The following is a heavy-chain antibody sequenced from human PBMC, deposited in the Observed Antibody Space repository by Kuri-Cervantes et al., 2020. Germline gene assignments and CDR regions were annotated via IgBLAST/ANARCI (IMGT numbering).Heavy chain of an antibody. V-gene: IGHV3-30*18. D-gene: IGHD6-25*01. Sequence: GGSLRLSCAASGFTFSNYGMHWVRQAPGKGLEWVAIISSDGSNKYYADSVKGRFTISKDTSKNMLFLQMNSLRAEDTAVYYCAKASSSGPGWFDAWGQGTLVTVSS. CDR1: GFTFSNYG. J-gene: IGHJ5*02. CDR2: ISSDGSNK. CDR3: AKASSSGPGWFDA.